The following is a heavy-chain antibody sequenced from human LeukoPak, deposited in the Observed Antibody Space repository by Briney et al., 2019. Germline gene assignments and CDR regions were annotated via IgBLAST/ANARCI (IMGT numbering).Heavy chain of an antibody. Sequence: GGSLRLSRAPSGLSFRVFEMHGGSYGPGEGLEWISDMTDSDTTTYYADSVKGRFTIYRDKAKNSLYLEMNSLTAEDTAVYYCATLTVATNFDYWGQGTLVTVSS. CDR2: MTDSDTTT. J-gene: IGHJ4*02. CDR1: GLSFRVFE. CDR3: ATLTVATNFDY. D-gene: IGHD5-12*01. V-gene: IGHV3-48*03.